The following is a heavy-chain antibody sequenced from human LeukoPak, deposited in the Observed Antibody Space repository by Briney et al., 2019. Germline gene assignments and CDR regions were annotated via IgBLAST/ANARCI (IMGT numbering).Heavy chain of an antibody. J-gene: IGHJ3*02. CDR3: ASAGHYYDSRVSAAFDI. D-gene: IGHD3-22*01. CDR2: IYSGGST. Sequence: GGSLRLSCAASGFTVSSNYMSWVRQAPGKGLEWVSVIYSGGSTYYADSVKGRFTISRHNSKNTLYLQMNSLRAEDTAVYYYASAGHYYDSRVSAAFDIWGQGTMVTVSS. CDR1: GFTVSSNY. V-gene: IGHV3-53*04.